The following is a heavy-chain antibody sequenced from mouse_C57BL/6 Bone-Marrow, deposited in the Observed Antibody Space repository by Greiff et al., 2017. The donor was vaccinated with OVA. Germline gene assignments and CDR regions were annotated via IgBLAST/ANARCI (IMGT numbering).Heavy chain of an antibody. Sequence: VQLQQSGPELVKPGASVKMSCKASGYTFTDYNMHWVKQSHGKSLEWIGNINPNNGGTSYNQKFKGKATLTVNKSSSTAYMELRSLTSEDSAVDYCARTTEVADGYFDVWGTGTAVTVSS. V-gene: IGHV1-22*01. D-gene: IGHD1-1*01. CDR1: GYTFTDYN. CDR3: ARTTEVADGYFDV. CDR2: INPNNGGT. J-gene: IGHJ1*03.